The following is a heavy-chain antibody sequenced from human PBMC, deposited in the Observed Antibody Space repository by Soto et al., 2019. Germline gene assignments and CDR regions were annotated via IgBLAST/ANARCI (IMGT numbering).Heavy chain of an antibody. J-gene: IGHJ4*02. D-gene: IGHD6-19*01. CDR2: FDPEDGET. CDR1: GYTLSESS. V-gene: IGHV1-24*01. CDR3: ARDLEGAVAGFN. Sequence: ASVKVSCKVSGYTLSESSMHWVRQAPGKGPEWMGGFDPEDGETIFAQKFRGRVTMTEDSSTDTSYLEVSGLRSEDTAVYYCARDLEGAVAGFNWGQGTLVTVSS.